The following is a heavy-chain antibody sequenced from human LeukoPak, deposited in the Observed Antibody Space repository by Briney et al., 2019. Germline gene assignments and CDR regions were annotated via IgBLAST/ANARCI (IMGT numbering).Heavy chain of an antibody. CDR1: GFTFSSYE. J-gene: IGHJ4*02. V-gene: IGHV3-48*03. CDR2: ISSSGSTI. D-gene: IGHD3-10*01. Sequence: GGSLRLSCAASGFTFSSYEMNWVRQAPGKGLEGVSYISSSGSTIYYADSVKGRFTISRDNAKNSLYLQMNSLRAEDTAVYYCARGITMVRGVHYLDYWGQGTLVTVSS. CDR3: ARGITMVRGVHYLDY.